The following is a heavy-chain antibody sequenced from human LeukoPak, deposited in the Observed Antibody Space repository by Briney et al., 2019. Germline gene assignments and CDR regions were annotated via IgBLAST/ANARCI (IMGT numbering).Heavy chain of an antibody. J-gene: IGHJ5*02. V-gene: IGHV3-7*01. CDR1: GFTFSSYW. CDR2: IKQEGSEK. CDR3: ARVGYSSSWYIGWFDP. D-gene: IGHD6-13*01. Sequence: GGSLRLSCAASGFTFSSYWMSWVRQAPGKGLEWVANIKQEGSEKYYVDSVKGRFTISRDNAKNSLYLQMNSMRAEDTAVYSCARVGYSSSWYIGWFDPWGQGTLVTVSS.